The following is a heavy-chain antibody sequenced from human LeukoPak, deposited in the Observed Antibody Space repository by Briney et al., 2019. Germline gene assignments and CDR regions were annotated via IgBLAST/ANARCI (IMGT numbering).Heavy chain of an antibody. CDR1: GYTFTTYG. D-gene: IGHD1-26*01. Sequence: ASVTVSFKASGYTFTTYGISWVRQAPGQGREGMGWISAYNGQTNHKHNLQGRVSMTIYTSTSTAYMELRSLRSDATAVYYCARCGGSYYVHRWFDPWGQGTLVTVSS. CDR3: ARCGGSYYVHRWFDP. V-gene: IGHV1-18*01. J-gene: IGHJ5*02. CDR2: ISAYNGQT.